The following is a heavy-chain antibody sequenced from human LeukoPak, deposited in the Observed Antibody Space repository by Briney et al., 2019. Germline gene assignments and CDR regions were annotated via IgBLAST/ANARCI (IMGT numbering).Heavy chain of an antibody. D-gene: IGHD3-22*01. CDR2: INPNSGGT. Sequence: ASVKVSCKASGYTFTGYYIHWVRQAPGQGLEWMGRINPNSGGTNYAQKFQGRVTMTRDTSISTAYMELNNLRSDDTAVYYRTRGRITLIVVSPFDYWGQGTLVTVSS. CDR1: GYTFTGYY. V-gene: IGHV1-2*06. CDR3: TRGRITLIVVSPFDY. J-gene: IGHJ4*02.